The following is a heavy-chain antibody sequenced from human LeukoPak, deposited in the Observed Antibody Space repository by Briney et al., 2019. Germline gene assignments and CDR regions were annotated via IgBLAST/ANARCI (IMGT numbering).Heavy chain of an antibody. V-gene: IGHV3-30-3*01. CDR1: GFIVSSNY. CDR2: ISYDGSNK. CDR3: ARDLSSGWDSAFDY. D-gene: IGHD6-19*01. Sequence: GGSLRLSCVASGFIVSSNYMSWVRQAPGKGLEWVAVISYDGSNKYYADSVKGRFTISRDNSKNTLYLQMNSLRAEDTAVYYCARDLSSGWDSAFDYWGQGTLVTVSS. J-gene: IGHJ4*02.